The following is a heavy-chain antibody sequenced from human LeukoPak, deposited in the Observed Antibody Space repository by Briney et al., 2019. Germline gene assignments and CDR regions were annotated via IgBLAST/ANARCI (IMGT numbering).Heavy chain of an antibody. J-gene: IGHJ3*02. CDR2: ISGSGGST. CDR1: GFTCDDYA. D-gene: IGHD2-21*01. V-gene: IGHV3-23*01. CDR3: AIRLVLDAFDI. Sequence: PGGSLRLSYAASGFTCDDYAMHWVRQAPGKGREGVSGISGSGGSTYYADSVKGRFTISRDNSKNTLYLQMNSLRAEDTAVYYCAIRLVLDAFDIWGQGTMVTVSS.